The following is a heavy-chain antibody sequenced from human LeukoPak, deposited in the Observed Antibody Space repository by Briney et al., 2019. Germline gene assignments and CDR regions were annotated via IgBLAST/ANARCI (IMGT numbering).Heavy chain of an antibody. V-gene: IGHV1-2*02. CDR2: MHPNTGDT. D-gene: IGHD1-14*01. CDR1: GYTFTDEY. J-gene: IGHJ4*02. Sequence: GASVKVSCKTSGYTFTDEYIHWVRQAPGHGLECMGWMHPNTGDTVYVQKFQGRVTFTRDTPISTAYMELHRLRSDDTAVYYCVRHLTDPTSGDYWGQGTLVTVSS. CDR3: VRHLTDPTSGDY.